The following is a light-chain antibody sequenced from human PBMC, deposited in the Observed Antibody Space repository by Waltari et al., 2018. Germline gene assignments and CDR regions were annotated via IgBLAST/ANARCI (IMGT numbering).Light chain of an antibody. Sequence: EIVLTQSPGTLSLSPGERATLFCRASQSVTRTLAWYQQKPGQAPRLLIYDASSRATGIPARFSGSGYGTDFSLTISRLEPQDFAVYYCQKYGTLPATFGQGTKVEIK. CDR2: DAS. CDR3: QKYGTLPAT. V-gene: IGKV3-20*01. CDR1: QSVTRT. J-gene: IGKJ1*01.